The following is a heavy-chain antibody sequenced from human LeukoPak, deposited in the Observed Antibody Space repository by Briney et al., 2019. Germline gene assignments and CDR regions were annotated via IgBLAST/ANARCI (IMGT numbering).Heavy chain of an antibody. J-gene: IGHJ4*02. D-gene: IGHD6-19*01. V-gene: IGHV3-74*01. CDR2: INTVGSNT. CDR1: GFTFSSYW. CDR3: VGGCGGDY. Sequence: PGGSLTLSCAASGFTFSSYWMHWVRQVPGKGLVWVSHINTVGSNTNYADSVTGRFNISINNLKTTLYLQMISLRAEDTAVYYNVGGCGGDYWGQGTLVTVSS.